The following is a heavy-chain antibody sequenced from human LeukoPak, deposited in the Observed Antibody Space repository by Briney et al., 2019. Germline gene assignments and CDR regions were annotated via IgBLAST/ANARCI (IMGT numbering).Heavy chain of an antibody. CDR3: ASRGYSGYDRSPNAFDI. CDR2: ISAYNGNT. CDR1: GYTFTSYG. V-gene: IGHV1-18*04. Sequence: ASVKVSCKASGYTFTSYGISWVRQAPGQGLEWMGWISAYNGNTNYAQKLQGRVTMTTDSSTSTAYMELRSLRSDDTAVYYCASRGYSGYDRSPNAFDIWGQGTMVTVSS. D-gene: IGHD5-12*01. J-gene: IGHJ3*02.